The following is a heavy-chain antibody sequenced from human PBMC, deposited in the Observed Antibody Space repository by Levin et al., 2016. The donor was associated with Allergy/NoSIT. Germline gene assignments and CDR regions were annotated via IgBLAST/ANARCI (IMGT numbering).Heavy chain of an antibody. CDR3: AKANSGSHYEGYFDC. CDR2: LSWNGVSM. V-gene: IGHV3-9*01. J-gene: IGHJ4*02. D-gene: IGHD1-26*01. CDR1: GFTFDDYA. Sequence: SLKISCAASGFTFDDYALHWVRQTPGKGLEWVSGLSWNGVSMGYADSVKGRFTISRDNAKNSLYLQMNSLTTEDTALYYCAKANSGSHYEGYFDCWGQGTLVTVSS.